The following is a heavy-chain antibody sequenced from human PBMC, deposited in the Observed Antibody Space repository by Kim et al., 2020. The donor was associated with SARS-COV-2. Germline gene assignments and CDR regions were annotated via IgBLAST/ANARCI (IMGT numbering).Heavy chain of an antibody. V-gene: IGHV4-39*07. J-gene: IGHJ6*02. D-gene: IGHD6-13*01. CDR3: ARTASSSWHYHYYGMDV. Sequence: LKSRVTISVDTSKNQFSLKLSSGTAADTAVYYCARTASSSWHYHYYGMDVWGQGTTVTVSS.